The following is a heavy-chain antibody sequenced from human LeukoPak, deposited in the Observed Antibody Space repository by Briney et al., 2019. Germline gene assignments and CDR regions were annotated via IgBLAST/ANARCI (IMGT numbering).Heavy chain of an antibody. Sequence: PGGSLRLSCAASGFTFSRYSMNWVRQAPGKGLEGVSSISSSSSYIYYADSVKGRFNISRDNAKNSLYLQMNSLRAEDTAVYYCARDNIVVVPAAIRPYYYYYMDVWGKGTTVTVSS. D-gene: IGHD2-2*02. CDR2: ISSSSSYI. CDR1: GFTFSRYS. V-gene: IGHV3-21*01. CDR3: ARDNIVVVPAAIRPYYYYYMDV. J-gene: IGHJ6*03.